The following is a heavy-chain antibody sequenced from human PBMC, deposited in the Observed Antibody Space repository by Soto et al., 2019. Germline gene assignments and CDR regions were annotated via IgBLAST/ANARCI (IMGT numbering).Heavy chain of an antibody. J-gene: IGHJ4*02. Sequence: GSLRLSCAASGFKFGDHYMTWIRQAPGKGLEWVSKISGDGTTQYYADSVKGRFTVSRDNTKNSLHLQMNRLRAEDTALYYCAGDPFYYASGFWGQGTLVTVSS. CDR3: AGDPFYYASGF. CDR2: ISGDGTTQ. CDR1: GFKFGDHY. V-gene: IGHV3-11*01. D-gene: IGHD3-10*01.